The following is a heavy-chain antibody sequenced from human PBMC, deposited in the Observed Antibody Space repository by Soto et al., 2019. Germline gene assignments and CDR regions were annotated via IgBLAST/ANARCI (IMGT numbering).Heavy chain of an antibody. CDR1: GFTFSSYS. Sequence: GSLRLSCAASGFTFSSYSMNWVRQAPGKGLEWVSYISSSSSTIYYADSVKGRFTISRDNAKNSLYLQMNSLRAEDTAVYYCARDPRYCSSTSCYTFDYWGQGTLVTVSS. V-gene: IGHV3-48*01. J-gene: IGHJ4*02. CDR2: ISSSSSTI. D-gene: IGHD2-2*02. CDR3: ARDPRYCSSTSCYTFDY.